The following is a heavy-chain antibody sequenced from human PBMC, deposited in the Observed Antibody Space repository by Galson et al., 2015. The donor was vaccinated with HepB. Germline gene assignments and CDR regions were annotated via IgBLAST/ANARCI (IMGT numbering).Heavy chain of an antibody. D-gene: IGHD2-8*02. CDR1: GFGIYYNA. J-gene: IGHJ4*02. CDR3: AKDIPHWSFDH. CDR2: IGGSSTRT. Sequence: SLRLSCAASGFGIYYNAMAWVRQAPGKGLEWVAAIGGSSTRTDYAASVQGRFTISRDTSRNILYLHLNFLRAEDTAVYYCAKDIPHWSFDHWGQGTLVTVSS. V-gene: IGHV3-23*01.